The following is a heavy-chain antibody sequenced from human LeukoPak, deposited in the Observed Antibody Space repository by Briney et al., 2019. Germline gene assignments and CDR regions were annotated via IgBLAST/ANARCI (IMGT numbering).Heavy chain of an antibody. D-gene: IGHD2-15*01. CDR3: ARASGGSCYGY. Sequence: SETLSLTCAVYGGSFSGYYWSWIRRPPGKGLEWIGEINHSGSTNYNPSLKSRVTISVDTSKNQFSLKLSSVTAADTAVYYCARASGGSCYGYWGHGTLVTVSS. J-gene: IGHJ4*01. CDR2: INHSGST. V-gene: IGHV4-34*01. CDR1: GGSFSGYY.